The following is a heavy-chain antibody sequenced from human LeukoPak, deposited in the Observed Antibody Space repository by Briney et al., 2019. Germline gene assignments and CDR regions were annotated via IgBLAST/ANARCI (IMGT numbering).Heavy chain of an antibody. CDR2: ISASSDYI. CDR1: GFTFSGYT. J-gene: IGHJ5*02. Sequence: GCSLRLSCAASGFTFSGYTMHLVRQAPGNSLEWVSCISASSDYIYYSDSVKGRFTISRDNSKNSLHLQMHSLRAEDSAIYYCARSGGSGWYDWFDPWGQGTLVTVSS. CDR3: ARSGGSGWYDWFDP. D-gene: IGHD6-19*01. V-gene: IGHV3-21*06.